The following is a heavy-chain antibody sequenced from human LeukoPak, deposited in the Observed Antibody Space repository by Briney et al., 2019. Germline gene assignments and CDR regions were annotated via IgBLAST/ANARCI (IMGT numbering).Heavy chain of an antibody. V-gene: IGHV4-30-2*01. J-gene: IGHJ4*02. CDR3: ARVTGGEQLVLDY. Sequence: KSSETLSLTCAVSGGSISSGGYSWSWIRQPPGKGLEWIGYIYHSGSTYYNPSLKSRVTISVDRSKNQFSLKLSSVTAADTAVYYCARVTGGEQLVLDYWGQGTLVTVSS. CDR1: GGSISSGGYS. D-gene: IGHD6-13*01. CDR2: IYHSGST.